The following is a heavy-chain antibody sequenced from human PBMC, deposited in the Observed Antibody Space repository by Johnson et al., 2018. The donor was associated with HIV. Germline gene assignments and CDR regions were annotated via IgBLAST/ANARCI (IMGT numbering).Heavy chain of an antibody. V-gene: IGHV3-30-3*01. D-gene: IGHD2-2*01. CDR2: ISYDENNK. Sequence: QVQLVESGGGVVQPGRSLRLSCAASGFTFSSYAMHWVRQAPGKGLEWVAVISYDENNKVYADSVKGRFTISRDNSKNTLFLQMNSLRVEDTALYFCAKVSVSTAAGGVALDIWGPGTMVTVSA. CDR3: AKVSVSTAAGGVALDI. CDR1: GFTFSSYA. J-gene: IGHJ3*02.